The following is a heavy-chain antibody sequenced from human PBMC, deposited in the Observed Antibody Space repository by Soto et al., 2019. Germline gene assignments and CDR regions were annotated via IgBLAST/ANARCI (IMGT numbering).Heavy chain of an antibody. V-gene: IGHV3-23*01. CDR3: ANAYSSGWFDGFDY. Sequence: PGWSLRLCCASSGFTVSSYAMSWVRQAPGKGLEWVSAISGSGGSTYYEDSEKGRFTISRDNSKNTLYLQMNSLRAEDTAVYSCANAYSSGWFDGFDYWGQATLVTVSS. D-gene: IGHD6-19*01. J-gene: IGHJ4*02. CDR1: GFTVSSYA. CDR2: ISGSGGST.